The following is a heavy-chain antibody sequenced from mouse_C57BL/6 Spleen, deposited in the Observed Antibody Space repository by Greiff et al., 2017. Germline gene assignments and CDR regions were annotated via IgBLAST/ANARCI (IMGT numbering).Heavy chain of an antibody. CDR2: IYPGNGDT. CDR3: ERSGYSRCFDD. CDR1: GYAFTSYW. J-gene: IGHJ2*01. D-gene: IGHD2-5*01. V-gene: IGHV1-80*01. Sequence: QVHVQQSGAELVKPGASVKISCKASGYAFTSYWMNWVKQRPGKGLEWIGQIYPGNGDTNYNGKFKGKATLTADKSSRTAYMQLSSLTSEDSAVYFCERSGYSRCFDDWGQGTTLTVSS.